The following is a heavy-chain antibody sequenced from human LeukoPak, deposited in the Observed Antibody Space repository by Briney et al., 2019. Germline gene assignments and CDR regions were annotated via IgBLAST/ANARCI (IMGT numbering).Heavy chain of an antibody. CDR3: ARSGGYSGYDADY. CDR2: IYYSGST. D-gene: IGHD5-12*01. J-gene: IGHJ4*02. Sequence: KSSETLSLTCTVSGGSISSYYWSWIRQPPGKGLEWIGYIYYSGSTNYNPSLKSRVTISVGTSKNQFSLKLSSVTAADTAVYYCARSGGYSGYDADYWGQGTLVTVSS. V-gene: IGHV4-59*01. CDR1: GGSISSYY.